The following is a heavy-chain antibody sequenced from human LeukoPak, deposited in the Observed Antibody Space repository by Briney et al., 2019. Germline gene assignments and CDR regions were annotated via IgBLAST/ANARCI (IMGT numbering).Heavy chain of an antibody. V-gene: IGHV3-74*01. CDR2: INSDGSST. J-gene: IGHJ5*02. CDR3: ARGFITMVGGVIIVDDWFDP. D-gene: IGHD3-10*01. CDR1: GFTFSSYW. Sequence: PGGSLRLSCAASGFTFSSYWMHWVRQAPGKGLVWVSRINSDGSSTSYADSVKGRFTISRDNAKNTLYLQMNSLRAEDTAVYYCARGFITMVGGVIIVDDWFDPGGQETLVTVSS.